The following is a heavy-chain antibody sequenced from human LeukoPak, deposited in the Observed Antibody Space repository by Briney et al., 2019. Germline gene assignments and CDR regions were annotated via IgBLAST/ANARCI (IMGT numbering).Heavy chain of an antibody. CDR3: ARGYYDSSGFEYFQD. CDR1: SGRYY. V-gene: IGHV4-61*02. Sequence: SQTLSLTCSISSGRYYWAWIRQPAGKGLEWIGRIYTNGSTNYNPSLTSRVAISVDTSKNQFSLKLSSVTAGDTAVYYCARGYYDSSGFEYFQDWGQGTLVTVSS. J-gene: IGHJ1*01. CDR2: IYTNGST. D-gene: IGHD3-22*01.